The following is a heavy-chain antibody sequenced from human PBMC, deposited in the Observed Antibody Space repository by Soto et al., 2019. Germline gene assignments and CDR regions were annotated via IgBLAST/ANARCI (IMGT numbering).Heavy chain of an antibody. V-gene: IGHV3-11*01. J-gene: IGHJ4*02. CDR3: ARVFDSSGYYYVRYFDY. D-gene: IGHD3-22*01. CDR1: GFTSSDYY. Sequence: GGSLRLSCAASGFTSSDYYMSWIRQAPGKGLEWVSYISSSGSTIYYADSVKGRFTISRDNAKNSLYLQMNSLRAEDTAVYYCARVFDSSGYYYVRYFDYWGQGTQVTVSS. CDR2: ISSSGSTI.